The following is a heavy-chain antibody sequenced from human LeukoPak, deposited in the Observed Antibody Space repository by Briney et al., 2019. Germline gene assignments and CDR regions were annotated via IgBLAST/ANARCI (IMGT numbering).Heavy chain of an antibody. CDR2: ISSSSSYI. CDR3: ARVEVMVRGVGGFDY. V-gene: IGHV3-21*01. Sequence: GGSLRLSCAASGFTFSSYSTNWVRQAPGKGLEWVSSISSSSSYIYYADSVKGRFTISRDNAKNSLYLQMNSLRAEDTAVYYCARVEVMVRGVGGFDYWGQGTLVTVSS. J-gene: IGHJ4*02. D-gene: IGHD3-10*01. CDR1: GFTFSSYS.